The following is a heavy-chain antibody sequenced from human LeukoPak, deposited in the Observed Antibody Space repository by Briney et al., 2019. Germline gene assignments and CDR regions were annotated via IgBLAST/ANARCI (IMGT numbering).Heavy chain of an antibody. CDR1: GFTFTDFA. CDR3: ARDYGGAAHTYHFDY. CDR2: ISTSDGST. J-gene: IGHJ4*02. Sequence: GGSLRLSCAASGFTFTDFAMNWVRQAPGRGLEWVSVISTSDGSTYYADSVKGRFTLSSDNSKNTVHLQMNSLRADGTAVYYCARDYGGAAHTYHFDYWGQGALVIVSS. V-gene: IGHV3-23*01. D-gene: IGHD4-23*01.